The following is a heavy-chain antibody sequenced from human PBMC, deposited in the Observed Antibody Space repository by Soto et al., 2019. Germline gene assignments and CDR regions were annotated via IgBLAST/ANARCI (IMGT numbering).Heavy chain of an antibody. V-gene: IGHV1-69*13. J-gene: IGHJ5*02. CDR3: ARGGNIVVVPAAIGVTWWFDP. CDR1: GGTFSSYA. D-gene: IGHD2-2*01. Sequence: ASVKVSCKASGGTFSSYAISWVRQAPGQGLEWMGGIIPIFGTANYAQKFQGRVTITADESTSTAYRELSSLRSEDTAVYYCARGGNIVVVPAAIGVTWWFDPWGQGTLVTVSS. CDR2: IIPIFGTA.